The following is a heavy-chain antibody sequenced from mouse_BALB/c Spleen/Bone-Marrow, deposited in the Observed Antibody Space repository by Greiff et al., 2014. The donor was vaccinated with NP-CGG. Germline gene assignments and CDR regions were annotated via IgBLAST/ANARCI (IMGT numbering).Heavy chain of an antibody. CDR2: ISNGSSTI. CDR1: GFTFSSFG. D-gene: IGHD2-4*01. Sequence: VQLKESGGGLVQPGGSRKLSCAASGFTFSSFGMHWVRQAPEKGLEWVAYISNGSSTIYYADTVKGRFTISRDNPKNTLFLQMTSLRSEDTAMCYCARKGAMITHYYAMDYWGQGNSVTVSS. J-gene: IGHJ4*01. V-gene: IGHV5-17*02. CDR3: ARKGAMITHYYAMDY.